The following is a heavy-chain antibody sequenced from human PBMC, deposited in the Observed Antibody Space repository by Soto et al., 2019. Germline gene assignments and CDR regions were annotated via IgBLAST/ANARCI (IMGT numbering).Heavy chain of an antibody. CDR1: GGTFSSYA. CDR3: ARGESIASFWIDY. V-gene: IGHV1-69*05. J-gene: IGHJ4*02. D-gene: IGHD6-6*01. Sequence: QVQLVQSGAEVKTPGSSVKVSCKASGGTFSSYAISWVRQAPGQGLEWMGGIIPILGIANYAQKFQGRVTSTSGESTSTVYMALSSGRSEYRSMYYCARGESIASFWIDYWGQGTLVTGAS. CDR2: IIPILGIA.